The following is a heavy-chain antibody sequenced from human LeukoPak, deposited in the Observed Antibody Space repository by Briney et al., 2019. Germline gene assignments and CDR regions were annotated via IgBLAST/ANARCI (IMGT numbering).Heavy chain of an antibody. J-gene: IGHJ5*02. Sequence: GASVKVSCKASGGTFSSYAISWVRQAPGQGLEWMGRIIPILGIANYAQKFQGRVTITADKSTSTAYMELSSLRSEDTAVYYCAREALWFGDGAGSNWFDPWGQGTLVTVSS. CDR1: GGTFSSYA. CDR2: IIPILGIA. V-gene: IGHV1-69*04. D-gene: IGHD3-10*01. CDR3: AREALWFGDGAGSNWFDP.